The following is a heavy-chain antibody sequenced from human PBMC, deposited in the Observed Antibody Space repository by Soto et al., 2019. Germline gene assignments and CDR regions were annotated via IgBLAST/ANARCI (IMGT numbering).Heavy chain of an antibody. CDR2: IDPSDSYT. D-gene: IGHD6-13*01. V-gene: IGHV5-10-1*01. CDR1: GYSFTNYW. Sequence: EVQLVQSGAEVKKPGESLRISCNGSGYSFTNYWISWVRQMPGKGLEWMGRIDPSDSYTNYSPSFQCHVTISADKSISTADLQWTTLKATDTAMYYCASPGGQRLVTAHWGQGALVTVSS. CDR3: ASPGGQRLVTAH. J-gene: IGHJ4*02.